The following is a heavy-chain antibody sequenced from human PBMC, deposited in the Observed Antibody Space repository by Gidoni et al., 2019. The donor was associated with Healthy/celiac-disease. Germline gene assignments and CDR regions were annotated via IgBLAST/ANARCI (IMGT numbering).Heavy chain of an antibody. Sequence: QVQLQESGPGLVKPSQTLSLTCTVSGGSISSGDYYWSWIRQPPGKGLEWIGYIYYSGSTYYNPSLKSRVTISVDTSKNQFSLKLSSVTAADTAVYYCARGMRNRAVAGTVTGGRDYYYGMDVWGQGTTVTVSS. CDR2: IYYSGST. J-gene: IGHJ6*02. CDR1: GGSISSGDYY. CDR3: ARGMRNRAVAGTVTGGRDYYYGMDV. D-gene: IGHD6-19*01. V-gene: IGHV4-30-4*08.